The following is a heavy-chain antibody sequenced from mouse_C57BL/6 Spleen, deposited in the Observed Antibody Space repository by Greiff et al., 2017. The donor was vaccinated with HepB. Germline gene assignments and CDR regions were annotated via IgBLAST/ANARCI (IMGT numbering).Heavy chain of an antibody. V-gene: IGHV1-18*01. CDR3: ARRSTTVVDYAMDY. CDR2: INPNNGGT. CDR1: GYTFTDYN. Sequence: VQLQQSGPELVKPGASVKIPCKASGYTFTDYNMDWVKQSHGKSLEWIGDINPNNGGTIYNQKFKGKATLTVDKSSSTAYMELRSLTSEDTAVYYCARRSTTVVDYAMDYWGQGTSVTVSS. D-gene: IGHD1-1*01. J-gene: IGHJ4*01.